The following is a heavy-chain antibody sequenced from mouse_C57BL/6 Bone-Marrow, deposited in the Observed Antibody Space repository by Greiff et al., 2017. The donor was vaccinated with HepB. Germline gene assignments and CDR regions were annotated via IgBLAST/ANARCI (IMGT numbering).Heavy chain of an antibody. D-gene: IGHD2-3*01. V-gene: IGHV1-74*01. Sequence: VQLQQPGAELVKPGASVKVSCKASGYTFTSYWMHWVKQRPGQGLEWIGRIHPSDSDTNYNQKFKGKDTLTVEKSASTAYMQLSSLTSEDSAVYYCAAPLDGYYGDYWGQGTTLTVSS. J-gene: IGHJ2*01. CDR3: AAPLDGYYGDY. CDR1: GYTFTSYW. CDR2: IHPSDSDT.